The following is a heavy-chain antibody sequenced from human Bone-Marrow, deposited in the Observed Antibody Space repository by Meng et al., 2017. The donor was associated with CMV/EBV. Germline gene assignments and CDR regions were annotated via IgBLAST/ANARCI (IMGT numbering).Heavy chain of an antibody. Sequence: GGSLRLSCAASGFSFNTYWMGWVRQAPGKGLEWVSTISGSGDSTYYADSVKGRFTISRDNSKNTLYLQMNSLRAEDTATYFCAKRSTAMVSWGQGTVVTVSS. CDR3: AKRSTAMVS. CDR1: GFSFNTYW. J-gene: IGHJ1*01. V-gene: IGHV3-23*01. D-gene: IGHD5-18*01. CDR2: ISGSGDST.